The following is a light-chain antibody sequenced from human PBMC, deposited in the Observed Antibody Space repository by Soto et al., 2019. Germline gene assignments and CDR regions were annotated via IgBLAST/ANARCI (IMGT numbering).Light chain of an antibody. Sequence: QSALTQPASVSGSPGQSITIPCTGTSSDVGGYNYVSWYQQYPGKAPKLLIYDVSNRPSGVSNRFSGSKSGNTASLTISGLQAEDEADYYCSSYTSSSTPVVFGGGTKLTVL. V-gene: IGLV2-14*01. CDR2: DVS. CDR1: SSDVGGYNY. J-gene: IGLJ2*01. CDR3: SSYTSSSTPVV.